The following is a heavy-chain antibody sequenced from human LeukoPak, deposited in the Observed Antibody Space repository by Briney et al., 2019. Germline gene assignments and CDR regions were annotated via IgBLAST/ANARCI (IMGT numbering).Heavy chain of an antibody. V-gene: IGHV4-4*07. CDR2: ISTRGST. CDR3: ARASSSRGNYSYYMDV. Sequence: SPTLSLTCTVSGGSIISYYWSWIRQPAGKGLNWIGGISTRGSTNHTPSLKSRVTISVDKSKNPFSLKLSSVADADTDVYYCARASSSRGNYSYYMDVWGKGTTVTVSS. D-gene: IGHD6-6*01. CDR1: GGSIISYY. J-gene: IGHJ6*03.